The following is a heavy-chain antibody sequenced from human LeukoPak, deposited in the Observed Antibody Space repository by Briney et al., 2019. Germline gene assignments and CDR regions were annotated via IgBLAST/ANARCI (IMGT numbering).Heavy chain of an antibody. V-gene: IGHV3-30*01. CDR2: ISYHGSNN. D-gene: IGHD6-19*01. J-gene: IGHJ5*02. Sequence: ISYHGSNNYYAASVKGRFTISRDNSKNTLYLQMNSLRAEDTAVYYCARDLGWLVPTNWFDPWGQGTLVTVSS. CDR3: ARDLGWLVPTNWFDP.